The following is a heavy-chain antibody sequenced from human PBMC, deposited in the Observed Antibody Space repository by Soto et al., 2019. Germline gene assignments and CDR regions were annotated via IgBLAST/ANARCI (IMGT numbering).Heavy chain of an antibody. D-gene: IGHD6-13*01. Sequence: PSETLSLTCTVSGGSISSGGYYWSWIRQHPGKGLEWIGYIYYSGSTYYNPSLKSRVTISVDTSKNQFSMKLNSVTAADTAVYNCARDLGSWYKDNWFDPWGQGTLVTVSS. CDR3: ARDLGSWYKDNWFDP. CDR1: GGSISSGGYY. CDR2: IYYSGST. V-gene: IGHV4-31*03. J-gene: IGHJ5*02.